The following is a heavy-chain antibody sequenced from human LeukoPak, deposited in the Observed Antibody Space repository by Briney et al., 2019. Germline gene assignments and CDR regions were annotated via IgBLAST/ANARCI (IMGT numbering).Heavy chain of an antibody. D-gene: IGHD6-13*01. J-gene: IGHJ4*02. CDR2: INHSGST. Sequence: PSETLSLTCAVYGWSFSGYYWSWIRQPPGKGLEGIGEINHSGSTNNNPHLKSRVTISVDTSKNQFSLKLSSVTAADTAVYYCATLAANWVYYFDYWGQGTLVTVSS. V-gene: IGHV4-34*01. CDR1: GWSFSGYY. CDR3: ATLAANWVYYFDY.